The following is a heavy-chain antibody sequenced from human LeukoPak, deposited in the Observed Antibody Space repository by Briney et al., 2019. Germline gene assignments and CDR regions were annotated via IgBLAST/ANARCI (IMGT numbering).Heavy chain of an antibody. CDR1: GFTFTSYA. D-gene: IGHD1-26*01. J-gene: IGHJ4*02. Sequence: GGSLRLSCAASGFTFTSYAMNWVRQAPGKGLEWVSAISGGGGSTYYADSVKGRFTISRDNSKNTLYLQVNSLRAEDTAVYYCAKGGKWDVTPFDYWGQGTLVTVSS. V-gene: IGHV3-23*01. CDR3: AKGGKWDVTPFDY. CDR2: ISGGGGST.